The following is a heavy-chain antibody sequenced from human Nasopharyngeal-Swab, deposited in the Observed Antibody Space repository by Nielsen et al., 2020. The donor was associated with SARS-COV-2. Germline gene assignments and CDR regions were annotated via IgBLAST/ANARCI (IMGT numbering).Heavy chain of an antibody. D-gene: IGHD3-3*01. CDR2: IYYSEST. V-gene: IGHV4-39*01. J-gene: IGHJ4*02. CDR3: ARLTADVLRFFRPYYFDY. CDR1: GGSISSSSYY. Sequence: SETLSLTCTVSGGSISSSSYYWGWIRQPPGKGLEWIGSIYYSESTYYNPSLKSRVTISVDTSKNQFSLKLSSVTAADTAVYYCARLTADVLRFFRPYYFDYWGQGTLVTVSS.